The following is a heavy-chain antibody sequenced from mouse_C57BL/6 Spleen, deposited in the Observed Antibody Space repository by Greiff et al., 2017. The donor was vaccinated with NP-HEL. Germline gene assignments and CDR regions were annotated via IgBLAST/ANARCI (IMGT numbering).Heavy chain of an antibody. Sequence: QVQLKQPGAELVKPGASVKMSCKASGYTFTSYWITWVKQRPGQGLEWIGDIYPGSGSPNYNEKFKSKATLTVDTSSSTAYMQLSSLTSEDSAVYYCARATVVAPYYAMDYWGQGTSVTVSS. J-gene: IGHJ4*01. D-gene: IGHD1-1*01. CDR2: IYPGSGSP. V-gene: IGHV1-55*01. CDR1: GYTFTSYW. CDR3: ARATVVAPYYAMDY.